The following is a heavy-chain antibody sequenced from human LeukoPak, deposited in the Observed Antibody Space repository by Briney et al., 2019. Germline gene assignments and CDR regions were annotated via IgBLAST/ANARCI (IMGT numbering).Heavy chain of an antibody. CDR1: GFTFSSYA. D-gene: IGHD3-22*01. Sequence: PGGSLRLSCAASGFTFSSYAMSWVRQAPGKGLEWVSAISGSGGSTYYADSVKGRFTISRDNSKNTLYLQMNSLRAEDTAVYYCAKIYRRTYYYDSSGSDYWGQGTLVTVSS. V-gene: IGHV3-23*01. CDR3: AKIYRRTYYYDSSGSDY. CDR2: ISGSGGST. J-gene: IGHJ4*02.